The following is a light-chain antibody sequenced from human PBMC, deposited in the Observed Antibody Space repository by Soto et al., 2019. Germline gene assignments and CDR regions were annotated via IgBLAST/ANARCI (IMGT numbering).Light chain of an antibody. J-gene: IGKJ5*01. Sequence: EIVFTQSPGTLSLSPGERATLSCRASQSVSSNYLAWYQQKPGQAPKVLIYRASIRATGIPDRFSGSGSGADFTLTISSLEPEDFAVYYCQQRSSWPITFGQGTRLE. V-gene: IGKV3D-20*02. CDR1: QSVSSNY. CDR2: RAS. CDR3: QQRSSWPIT.